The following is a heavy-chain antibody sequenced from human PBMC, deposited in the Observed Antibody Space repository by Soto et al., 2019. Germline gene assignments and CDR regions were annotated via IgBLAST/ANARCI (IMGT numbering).Heavy chain of an antibody. J-gene: IGHJ5*02. CDR3: TKSEAHNWNDE. CDR1: SGSISSSNW. V-gene: IGHV4-4*02. Sequence: SETLSLTCAVSSGSISSSNWWSWVRQPPGKGLEWIGEIYHSGSTNYNPSLKSRVTMSVDKSKNQFSLKLSSMTAADTAVYYCTKSEAHNWNDEWGPGTLVTVSS. CDR2: IYHSGST.